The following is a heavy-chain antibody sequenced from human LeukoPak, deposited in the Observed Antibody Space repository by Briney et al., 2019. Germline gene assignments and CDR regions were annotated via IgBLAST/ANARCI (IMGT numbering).Heavy chain of an antibody. CDR2: IYSGGST. CDR1: GFTFEDHG. CDR3: ARALDYYGSGSYSFDY. Sequence: GGSLRLSCATSGFTFEDHGLSWVRQAPGKGLEGVSVIYSGGSTYYADSVKGRFTISRDNSKNTLYLQMNSLRAEDTAVYYCARALDYYGSGSYSFDYWGQGTLVTVSS. D-gene: IGHD3-10*01. J-gene: IGHJ4*02. V-gene: IGHV3-66*01.